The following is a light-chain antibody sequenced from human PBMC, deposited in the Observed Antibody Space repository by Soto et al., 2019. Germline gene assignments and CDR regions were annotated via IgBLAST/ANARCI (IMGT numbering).Light chain of an antibody. Sequence: QSALTQPASVSGSPGQSITVSCTGSSSDFGAVKYVSWYQQQPGKGPNLLIYGVNSRPSGISNRFSGSKSGNTASLTISGLQVEDEAEYFCGSFTTSRIWVFGGGTKLTVL. J-gene: IGLJ3*02. CDR1: SSDFGAVKY. V-gene: IGLV2-14*01. CDR2: GVN. CDR3: GSFTTSRIWV.